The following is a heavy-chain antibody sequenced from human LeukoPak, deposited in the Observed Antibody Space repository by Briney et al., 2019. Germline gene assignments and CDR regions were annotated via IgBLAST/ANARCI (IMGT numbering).Heavy chain of an antibody. D-gene: IGHD5-18*01. CDR3: ARGYSYGPNDAFDI. J-gene: IGHJ3*02. Sequence: SETLSLTCTVSGGSISSSSCYWGWIRQPPGKGLEWIGSIYYSGSTYYNPSLKSRVTISVDTSKNQFSLKLSSVTAADTAVYYCARGYSYGPNDAFDIWGQGTMVTISS. V-gene: IGHV4-39*07. CDR1: GGSISSSSCY. CDR2: IYYSGST.